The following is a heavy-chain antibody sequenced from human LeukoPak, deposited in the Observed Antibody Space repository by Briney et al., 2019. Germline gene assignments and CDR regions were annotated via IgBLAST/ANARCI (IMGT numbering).Heavy chain of an antibody. Sequence: GGSLRLSCAASGFTFSSYWMSWVRQAPGKGLEWVANIKQDGSEKYYVDSVKGRFTISRDNPKNSLYLQMNSLRAEDTAVYYCARDSQYSYGPSYYYYYYMDVWGKGTTVTVSS. CDR3: ARDSQYSYGPSYYYYYYMDV. D-gene: IGHD5-18*01. CDR2: IKQDGSEK. V-gene: IGHV3-7*01. CDR1: GFTFSSYW. J-gene: IGHJ6*03.